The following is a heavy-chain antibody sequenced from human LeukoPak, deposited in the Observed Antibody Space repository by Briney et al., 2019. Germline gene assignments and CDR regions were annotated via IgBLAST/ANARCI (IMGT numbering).Heavy chain of an antibody. CDR2: FDPEDGET. V-gene: IGHV1-24*01. D-gene: IGHD1-1*01. CDR1: GYTLTELS. Sequence: ASVKVSCKVSGYTLTELSMHWVQQAPGKGLEWMGGFDPEDGETIYAQKFQGRVTMTEDTSTDTAYMELSSLRSEDTAVYYCAIEVWKPYYFDYWGQGTLVTVSS. CDR3: AIEVWKPYYFDY. J-gene: IGHJ4*02.